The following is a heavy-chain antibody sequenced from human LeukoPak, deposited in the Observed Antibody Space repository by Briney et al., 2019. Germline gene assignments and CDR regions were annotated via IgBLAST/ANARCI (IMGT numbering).Heavy chain of an antibody. V-gene: IGHV3-23*01. Sequence: PGGSLRLSCAASGFTFSSYAMTWVRQAPGKGPEWVSGISGSGDRTYYTDSVKGRFTISRDNSKNTLDLRMNSLRAEDTAVYYCAKRDNNDYYTGLHVFDIWGQGTMVTVSS. CDR3: AKRDNNDYYTGLHVFDI. CDR2: ISGSGDRT. CDR1: GFTFSSYA. D-gene: IGHD3-22*01. J-gene: IGHJ3*02.